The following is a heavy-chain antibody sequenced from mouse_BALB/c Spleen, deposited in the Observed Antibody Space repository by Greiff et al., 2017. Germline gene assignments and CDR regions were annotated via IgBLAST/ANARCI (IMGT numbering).Heavy chain of an antibody. CDR3: TKPTMITTVFAY. CDR2: IYPGNSDT. J-gene: IGHJ3*01. Sequence: EVKLVESGTVLARPGASVKMSCKASGYTFTSYWMHWVKQRPGQGLEWIGAIYPGNSDTSYNQKFKGKAKLTAVTSTSTAYMELSSLTNEDSAVYYCTKPTMITTVFAYWGQGTLFTVSA. V-gene: IGHV1-5*01. D-gene: IGHD2-4*01. CDR1: GYTFTSYW.